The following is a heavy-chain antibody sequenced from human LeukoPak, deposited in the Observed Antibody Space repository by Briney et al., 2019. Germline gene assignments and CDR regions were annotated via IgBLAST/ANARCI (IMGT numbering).Heavy chain of an antibody. CDR1: GYNFTGYY. CDR2: INPNSGGT. J-gene: IGHJ4*02. D-gene: IGHD6-25*01. CDR3: VRQRADFDY. V-gene: IGHV1-2*02. Sequence: ASVQVSCKASGYNFTGYYLHWVRQAPGQGLEWMGWINPNSGGTNYEQKFQGRDTRTRDTSISTAYMELSRLRADDTAVYYCVRQRADFDYWGQGTLVTVSS.